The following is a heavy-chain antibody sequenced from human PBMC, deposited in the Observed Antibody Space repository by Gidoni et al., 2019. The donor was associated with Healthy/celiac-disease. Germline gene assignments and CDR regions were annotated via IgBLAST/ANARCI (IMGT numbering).Heavy chain of an antibody. D-gene: IGHD2-15*01. J-gene: IGHJ6*02. CDR1: GFTSDDYG. CDR3: ASDHCSGGSCHTPMDV. CDR2: ISWNGGST. Sequence: EVQLVESGGGVVRPGGSLRLSCAASGFTSDDYGMSWVRQAPGKGLEWVSGISWNGGSTGYADSVKGRFTISRDNAKNSLYLQMNSLRAEDTALYHCASDHCSGGSCHTPMDVWGQGTTVTVSS. V-gene: IGHV3-20*01.